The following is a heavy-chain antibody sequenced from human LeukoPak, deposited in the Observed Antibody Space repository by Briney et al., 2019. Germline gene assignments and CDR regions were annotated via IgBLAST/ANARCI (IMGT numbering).Heavy chain of an antibody. CDR2: INPDGSST. Sequence: GGTLRLSCATSGFTFSSYWMHWVRQAPGKGLAWVSCINPDGSSTNYADSVKGRFTISRDNARNSLFLQMNSLGAEDTAVYYCARRYMDVWGRGTTVTISS. J-gene: IGHJ6*03. V-gene: IGHV3-74*01. CDR1: GFTFSSYW. CDR3: ARRYMDV.